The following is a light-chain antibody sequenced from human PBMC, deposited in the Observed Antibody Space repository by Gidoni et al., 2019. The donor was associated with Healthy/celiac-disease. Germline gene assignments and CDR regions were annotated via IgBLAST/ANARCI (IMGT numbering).Light chain of an antibody. Sequence: DIQMTQSPSSLSASVGDRVTITCRASQSISSYLNWYQQKPGKAPKLLIYAASSLQSGVPSRFSGSGSGTDFTLTFSSLQPEDFATYYCQQSYSTPWTFXQXTKVEIK. CDR1: QSISSY. CDR2: AAS. CDR3: QQSYSTPWT. J-gene: IGKJ1*01. V-gene: IGKV1-39*01.